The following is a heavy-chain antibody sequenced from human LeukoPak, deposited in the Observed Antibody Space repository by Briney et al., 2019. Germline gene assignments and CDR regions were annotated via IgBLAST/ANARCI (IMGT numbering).Heavy chain of an antibody. J-gene: IGHJ4*02. CDR2: MNPNSGNT. D-gene: IGHD3-9*01. CDR1: GYTFTSYD. CDR3: ASRRGYFEWLPLDY. V-gene: IGHV1-8*01. Sequence: ASVKVSCKASGYTFTSYDINWVRQATGQGLEWMGWMNPNSGNTGYAQKFQGRVTMTRNTSISTAYIELSSLRSEDTAVYYCASRRGYFEWLPLDYWGQGTLVTVSS.